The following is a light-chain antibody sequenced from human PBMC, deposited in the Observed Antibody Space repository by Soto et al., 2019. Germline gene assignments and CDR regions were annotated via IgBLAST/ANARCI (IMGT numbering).Light chain of an antibody. CDR2: GAS. Sequence: EIVLPQSPGTLSLSPGERATLSGRASQSVSSSYLAWYQQKPGQAPRLLIYGASTRATGIPARFSGSGSGTEFTLTISSLQSGDFAVYYRQQYNNWNTFGGGTKVDIK. J-gene: IGKJ4*01. V-gene: IGKV3-15*01. CDR3: QQYNNWNT. CDR1: QSVSSSY.